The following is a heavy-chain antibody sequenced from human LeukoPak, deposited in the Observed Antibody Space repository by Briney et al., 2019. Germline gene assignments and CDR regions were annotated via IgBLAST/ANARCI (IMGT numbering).Heavy chain of an antibody. V-gene: IGHV4-34*01. J-gene: IGHJ4*01. D-gene: IGHD3-22*01. CDR2: INHSGST. CDR3: ATSILSSYDSSGYHDY. CDR1: GGSFSGYY. Sequence: PSETLSLTCAVYGGSFSGYYWSWIRHPPGEGLEWIGEINHSGSTNYNPSLKSRVTISVDTSKNQFSLKLSSVTAADTAVYYCATSILSSYDSSGYHDYWGQGTLVTVSS.